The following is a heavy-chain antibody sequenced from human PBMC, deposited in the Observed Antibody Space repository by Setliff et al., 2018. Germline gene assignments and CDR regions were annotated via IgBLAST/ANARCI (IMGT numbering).Heavy chain of an antibody. V-gene: IGHV1-46*01. CDR3: ARGGLAAAGRKGVFEY. J-gene: IGHJ4*02. D-gene: IGHD6-13*01. CDR2: IHTGGGSA. CDR1: GYSFTGFY. Sequence: ASVKVSCKASGYSFTGFYMHWLRQAPGQGPEWMGIIHTGGGSASYAQKFQGRVTMTSDTSTSTVYMEMNSVRPDDTAIYYCARGGLAAAGRKGVFEYWGQGTQVTVLL.